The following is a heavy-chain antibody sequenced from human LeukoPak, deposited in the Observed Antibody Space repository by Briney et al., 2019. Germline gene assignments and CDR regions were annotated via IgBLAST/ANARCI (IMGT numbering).Heavy chain of an antibody. CDR2: FYVSGST. J-gene: IGHJ2*01. Sequence: SETLSLTCTVSGVSISSGGYFWSWIRQPAGKGLEWIGRFYVSGSTNYNPSLQSRVTISVDTSKNQFSLKLTSVTAADTAVYYCATTSYGDPLGYFDLWGRGTLVIVSS. V-gene: IGHV4-61*02. CDR1: GVSISSGGYF. D-gene: IGHD4-17*01. CDR3: ATTSYGDPLGYFDL.